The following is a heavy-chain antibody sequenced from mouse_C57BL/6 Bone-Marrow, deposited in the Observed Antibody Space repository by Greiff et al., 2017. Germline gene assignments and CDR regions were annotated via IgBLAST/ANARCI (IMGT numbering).Heavy chain of an antibody. CDR3: ASPASDTAMDY. D-gene: IGHD3-2*02. J-gene: IGHJ4*01. CDR1: GFTFSSYG. V-gene: IGHV5-6*02. CDR2: ISSGGSST. Sequence: EVMLVESGGDLVKPGGSLKLSCAASGFTFSSYGMSWVRQTPDKRLEWVATISSGGSSTYYPDSVKGRFTISRDNAKNTLYLQMSSLKSEDTAMYYGASPASDTAMDYWGQGTSVTVSS.